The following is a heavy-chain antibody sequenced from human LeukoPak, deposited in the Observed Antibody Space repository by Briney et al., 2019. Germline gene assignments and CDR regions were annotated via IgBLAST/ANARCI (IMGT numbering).Heavy chain of an antibody. J-gene: IGHJ3*02. V-gene: IGHV4-4*02. D-gene: IGHD1-26*01. CDR3: ARGRPRPLIVGTTRRSRAFDI. Sequence: PGGSLRLSCATSGFIFSNAWMSWVRQAPGKGLEWIGEINHSGSTNYNPSLKSRVTISLNTSKSQFFLKLSSVTAADTAVFYCARGRPRPLIVGTTRRSRAFDIWGQGTMVTVSS. CDR1: GFIFSNAW. CDR2: INHSGST.